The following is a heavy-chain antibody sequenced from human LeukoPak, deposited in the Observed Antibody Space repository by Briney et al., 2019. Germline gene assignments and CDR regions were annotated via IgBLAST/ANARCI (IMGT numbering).Heavy chain of an antibody. V-gene: IGHV3-33*01. D-gene: IGHD2-2*01. CDR2: IWYDGSNK. Sequence: GSLRLSCAASGFTFSKFGMNWVRQAPGKGLEWVAIIWYDGSNKYFAESVMGRFTISKDNSRNTVYLQMNSLRIEDTAVYHCARAGIDNALDYWGQGTQVTVSS. J-gene: IGHJ4*02. CDR1: GFTFSKFG. CDR3: ARAGIDNALDY.